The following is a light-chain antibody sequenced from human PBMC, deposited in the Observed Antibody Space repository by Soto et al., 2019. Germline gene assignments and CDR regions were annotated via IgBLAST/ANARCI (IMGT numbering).Light chain of an antibody. J-gene: IGLJ2*01. CDR3: AAWDDSLNGPV. CDR1: SSNIGSNN. CDR2: TNN. V-gene: IGLV1-44*01. Sequence: QSVLTQPPSASGTPGQRVTISYSGSSSNIGSNNVNWYQQLPGTAPKLLIYTNNQRPSGVPDRFSGSKSGTSASLAISGLQSEDEADYYCAAWDDSLNGPVFGGGTKVTVL.